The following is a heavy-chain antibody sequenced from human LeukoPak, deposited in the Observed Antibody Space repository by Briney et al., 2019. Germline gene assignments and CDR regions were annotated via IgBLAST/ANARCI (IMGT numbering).Heavy chain of an antibody. CDR2: INPNSGGT. Sequence: ASVKVSCKASGYTFTGYYMHWVRQAPGQGLEWMGWINPNSGGTSYPQKLQGRVTMTRDTSISTAYMELSRLRSDDTAVYYCARGDDYGDYANWFDPWGQGTLVTVSS. CDR1: GYTFTGYY. J-gene: IGHJ5*02. D-gene: IGHD4-17*01. CDR3: ARGDDYGDYANWFDP. V-gene: IGHV1-2*02.